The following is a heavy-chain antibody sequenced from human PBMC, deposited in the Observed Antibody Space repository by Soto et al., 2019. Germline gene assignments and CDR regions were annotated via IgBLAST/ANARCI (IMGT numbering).Heavy chain of an antibody. CDR3: ARTTRYSYYYYYMDV. D-gene: IGHD1-1*01. J-gene: IGHJ6*03. CDR2: INHSGST. Sequence: TSETLSLTCAVYGGSFSGYYWSWIRQPPGKGLEWIGEINHSGSTNYNPSLKSRVTISVDTSKNQFSLKLSSVTAADTAVYYCARTTRYSYYYYYMDVWGKGTTVTVSS. V-gene: IGHV4-34*01. CDR1: GGSFSGYY.